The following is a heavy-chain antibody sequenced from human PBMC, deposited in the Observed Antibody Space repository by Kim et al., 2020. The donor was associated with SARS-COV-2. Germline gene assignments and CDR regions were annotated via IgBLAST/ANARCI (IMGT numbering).Heavy chain of an antibody. J-gene: IGHJ4*02. CDR3: ATRPYTYDLWSD. CDR2: MYPGNSDT. CDR1: GYSFTTYW. V-gene: IGHV5-51*01. D-gene: IGHD3-3*01. Sequence: VESLKISCKGSGYSFTTYWIGWVRQMPGKGLEWMGIMYPGNSDTRYNPSFQGQVTISADKSISTAYLQWYSLKASDTAMYYCATRPYTYDLWSDWGQGTLVTVSS.